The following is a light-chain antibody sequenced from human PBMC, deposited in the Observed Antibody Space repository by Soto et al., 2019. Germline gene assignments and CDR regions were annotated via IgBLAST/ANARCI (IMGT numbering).Light chain of an antibody. CDR1: SSDVGGYNY. CDR2: DVS. J-gene: IGLJ1*01. Sequence: QSVLTQPRSVSGSPGQSVTISCTGTSSDVGGYNYVSWYQHHPGIAPKLMIYDVSKRPSGVPDRFSGSKSGNTASLTISGLQAEDEADYYCCSYAGSYTYVFGTGTKLTVL. V-gene: IGLV2-11*01. CDR3: CSYAGSYTYV.